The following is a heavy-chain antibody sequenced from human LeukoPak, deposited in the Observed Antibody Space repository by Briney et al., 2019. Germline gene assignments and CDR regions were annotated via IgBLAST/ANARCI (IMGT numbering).Heavy chain of an antibody. V-gene: IGHV1-18*01. J-gene: IGHJ6*02. CDR3: ARGRGSYGMDV. CDR1: GYTFTSYG. CDR2: ISAYNGNT. D-gene: IGHD3-10*01. Sequence: GASVKVSCKASGYTFTSYGISWVRQAPGQGLEWMGWISAYNGNTNYAQKLQGRVTMTTDTSTSTVYMELSSLRSEDTAVYYCARGRGSYGMDVWGQGTTVTVSS.